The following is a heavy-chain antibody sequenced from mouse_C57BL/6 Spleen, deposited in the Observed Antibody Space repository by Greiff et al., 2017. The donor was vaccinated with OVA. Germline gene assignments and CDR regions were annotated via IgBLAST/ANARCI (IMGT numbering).Heavy chain of an antibody. CDR3: AGKVTGYYAMDY. Sequence: EVQVVESGGGLVKPGGSLKLSCAASGFTFSDYGMHWVRQSPEKGLEWVAYISSGSSTIYYADTVKGRFTISRDNAKNTLFLQMTSLRSEDTAMYYCAGKVTGYYAMDYWGQGTSVTVSS. CDR1: GFTFSDYG. V-gene: IGHV5-17*01. CDR2: ISSGSSTI. J-gene: IGHJ4*01. D-gene: IGHD4-1*01.